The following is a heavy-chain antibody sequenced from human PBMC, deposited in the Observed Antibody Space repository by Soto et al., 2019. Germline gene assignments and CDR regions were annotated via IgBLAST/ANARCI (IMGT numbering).Heavy chain of an antibody. D-gene: IGHD6-13*01. J-gene: IGHJ4*02. CDR1: LYSFTTYW. Sequence: PVQALKNSCHGSLYSFTTYWITWVRQLPGKVLEWMGRIDPSDSYINYSPSFQGHVTISTDKSISTAYLQWSSLKASDTAIYFCARHMSLSMYTSTWYVEYWGQGTLVTVSS. CDR3: ARHMSLSMYTSTWYVEY. CDR2: IDPSDSYI. V-gene: IGHV5-10-1*01.